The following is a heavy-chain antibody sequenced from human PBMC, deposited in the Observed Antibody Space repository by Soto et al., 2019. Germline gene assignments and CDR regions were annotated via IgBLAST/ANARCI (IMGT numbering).Heavy chain of an antibody. CDR2: ISWDGGST. CDR1: GFTFDDYT. J-gene: IGHJ6*02. Sequence: HPGGSLRLSCAASGFTFDDYTMHWVRQAPGKGLEWVSLISWDGGSTYYADSVKGRFTISRDNSKNSLYLQMNSLRTEDTALYYCAKDENATGTTGYYYGMDVWGQGTTVTVSS. V-gene: IGHV3-43*01. CDR3: AKDENATGTTGYYYGMDV. D-gene: IGHD1-1*01.